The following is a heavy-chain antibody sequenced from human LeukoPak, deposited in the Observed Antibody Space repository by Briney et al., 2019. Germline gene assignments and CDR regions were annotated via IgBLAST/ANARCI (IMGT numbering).Heavy chain of an antibody. CDR2: ISGSGGST. Sequence: PGGSLRLSCAASGFTFSSYGMSWVRQAPGKGLEWVSAISGSGGSTYYADSVKGRFTISRDNAKNSLYLQMNSLRAEDTAVYYCARVTGYYYYMDVWGKGTTVTVSS. CDR3: ARVTGYYYYMDV. J-gene: IGHJ6*03. V-gene: IGHV3-23*01. D-gene: IGHD3-10*01. CDR1: GFTFSSYG.